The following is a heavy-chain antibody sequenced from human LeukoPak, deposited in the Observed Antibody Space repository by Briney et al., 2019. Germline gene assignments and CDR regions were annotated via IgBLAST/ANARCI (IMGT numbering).Heavy chain of an antibody. J-gene: IGHJ6*02. CDR1: GVSSSYYY. V-gene: IGHV4-59*01. Sequence: SETLSLTCTVSGVSSSYYYWSWVRLPPGKGLEWIGYIHYTGTTNSNPSLESRVTISVDTSKNQFFLKLSSVTAADSAVYYCATRAGRNYYGMDVWGQGTTVTVPS. CDR3: ATRAGRNYYGMDV. CDR2: IHYTGTT.